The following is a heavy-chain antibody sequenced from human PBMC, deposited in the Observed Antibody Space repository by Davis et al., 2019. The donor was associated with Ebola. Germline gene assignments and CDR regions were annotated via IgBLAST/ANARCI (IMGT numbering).Heavy chain of an antibody. CDR3: ARGQPGGSGSYYVNY. Sequence: GESLKISCAASGFTFSSYAMYWVRQAPGKGLEWVSVVSYDGSDKYYADSVKGRFTISRDNSKNTLYLQMNSLRAEDTAVYYCARGQPGGSGSYYVNYWGQGTLVTVSS. D-gene: IGHD3-10*01. J-gene: IGHJ4*02. V-gene: IGHV3-30-3*01. CDR2: VSYDGSDK. CDR1: GFTFSSYA.